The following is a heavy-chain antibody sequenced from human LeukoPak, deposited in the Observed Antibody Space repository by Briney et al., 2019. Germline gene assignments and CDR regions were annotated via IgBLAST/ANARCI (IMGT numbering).Heavy chain of an antibody. D-gene: IGHD1-1*01. CDR2: IYSGGTT. V-gene: IGHV3-53*01. J-gene: IGHJ4*02. Sequence: GGSLRLSCAASGFTVISNYINWVRQAPGKGLEWVSVIYSGGTTYYADSVRGRFTISRDISKNTLYLQMNSLRAEDTALYYCARGFGLERQQAIVYWGQGTLVTVSS. CDR1: GFTVISNY. CDR3: ARGFGLERQQAIVY.